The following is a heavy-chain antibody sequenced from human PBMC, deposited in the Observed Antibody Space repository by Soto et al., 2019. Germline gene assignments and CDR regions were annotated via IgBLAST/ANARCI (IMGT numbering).Heavy chain of an antibody. CDR3: AKTPYSSSALRYYYYGMDV. D-gene: IGHD6-6*01. CDR1: GYTFTGYY. Sequence: ASVKVSCKASGYTFTGYYMHWVRQAPGQGLEWMGWISAYNGNTNYAQKLQGRVTMTTDTSTSTAYMELRSLRSDDTAVYYCAKTPYSSSALRYYYYGMDVWGQGTTVTVSS. J-gene: IGHJ6*02. CDR2: ISAYNGNT. V-gene: IGHV1-18*04.